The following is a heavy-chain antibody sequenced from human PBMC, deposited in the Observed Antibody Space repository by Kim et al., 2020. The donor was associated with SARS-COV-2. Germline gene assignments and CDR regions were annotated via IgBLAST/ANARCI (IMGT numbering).Heavy chain of an antibody. J-gene: IGHJ4*02. CDR3: ARAKAAAGA. D-gene: IGHD6-13*01. V-gene: IGHV3-7*04. CDR2: SGK. Sequence: SGKYYVDPERGRFTISRDNAKNSLYLQMNSLRAEDTAVYYCARAKAAAGAWGQGTLVTISS.